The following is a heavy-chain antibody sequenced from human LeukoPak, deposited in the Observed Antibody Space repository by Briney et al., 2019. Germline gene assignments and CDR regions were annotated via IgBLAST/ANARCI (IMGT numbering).Heavy chain of an antibody. CDR1: GLTFSTYS. J-gene: IGHJ4*02. D-gene: IGHD5-24*01. V-gene: IGHV3-48*02. CDR2: VNPSSTTI. Sequence: GGSLRLSCAASGLTFSTYSMNWVRQAPGKGLEWVSYVNPSSTTIYYADSVKGRFTISRDNAKNSLYLQMNSLRDEDTAVYYCARAQDPTILSYFDYWGQGTLVTVSS. CDR3: ARAQDPTILSYFDY.